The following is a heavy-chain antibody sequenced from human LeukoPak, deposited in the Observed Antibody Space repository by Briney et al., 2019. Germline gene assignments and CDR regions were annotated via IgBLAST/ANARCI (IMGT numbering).Heavy chain of an antibody. J-gene: IGHJ4*02. CDR1: GYTFTSYD. CDR3: ARDSGYDSSGLSVFDY. D-gene: IGHD3-22*01. V-gene: IGHV1-8*01. CDR2: MNPSSGNT. Sequence: ASVKVSCKASGYTFTSYDINWVRQATGQGLEWMGWMNPSSGNTGYAQKFQGRVTMTRNTSISTAYMELSSLRSEDTAVYYCARDSGYDSSGLSVFDYWGQGTLVTVSS.